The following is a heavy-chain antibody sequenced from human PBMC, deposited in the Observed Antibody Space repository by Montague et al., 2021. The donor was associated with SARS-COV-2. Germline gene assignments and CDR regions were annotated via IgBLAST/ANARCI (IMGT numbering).Heavy chain of an antibody. V-gene: IGHV4-59*08. CDR1: GGSISSYY. CDR2: IYYSGST. D-gene: IGHD3-3*01. CDR3: ARHLPETIFGVVIHPGGMDV. Sequence: SETLSPTCTVSGGSISSYYWSWIRQPPGKGLEWIGYIYYSGSTNYNPSLKSRVTISVDTSKNQFSLKLSSVTAADTAVYYCARHLPETIFGVVIHPGGMDVWGQGTTVTVSS. J-gene: IGHJ6*02.